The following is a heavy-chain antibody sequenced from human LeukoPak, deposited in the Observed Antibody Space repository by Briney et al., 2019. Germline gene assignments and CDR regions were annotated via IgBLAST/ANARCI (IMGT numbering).Heavy chain of an antibody. CDR3: ARDSAVVSPDGAFDI. CDR1: GGTFTGYY. J-gene: IGHJ3*02. CDR2: INPNSGGT. V-gene: IGHV1-2*02. Sequence: ASVKVSCKASGGTFTGYYMHWVRQAPGQGLEWMGWINPNSGGTNYAQKFQGRVTMTRDTSISTAYMELSRLRSDDTAVYYCARDSAVVSPDGAFDIWGQGTMVTVSS. D-gene: IGHD4-23*01.